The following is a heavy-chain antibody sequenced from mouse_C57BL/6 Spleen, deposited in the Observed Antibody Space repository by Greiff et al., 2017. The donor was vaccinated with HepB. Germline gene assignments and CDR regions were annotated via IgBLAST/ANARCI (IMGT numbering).Heavy chain of an antibody. J-gene: IGHJ1*03. D-gene: IGHD1-1*02. V-gene: IGHV1-50*01. CDR1: GYTFTSYW. CDR2: IDPSDSYT. CDR3: ARSGGTWYFDV. Sequence: QVQLKQPGAELVKPGASVKLSCKASGYTFTSYWMQWVKQRPGQGLEWIGEIDPSDSYTNYNQKFKGKATLTVDTSSSTAYMQLSSLTSEDSAVYYCARSGGTWYFDVWGTGTTVTVSS.